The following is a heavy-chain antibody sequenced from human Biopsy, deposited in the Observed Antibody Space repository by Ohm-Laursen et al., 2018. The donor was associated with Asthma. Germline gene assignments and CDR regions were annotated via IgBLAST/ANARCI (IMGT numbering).Heavy chain of an antibody. V-gene: IGHV4-39*01. Sequence: PSDTLSLTCPVSADSISSNNFYWGWIRQPPGKGLEWIATISYTGSTYYNPSLKSRVTISADTSKNQFSLKLSSVTAADTAVYYCARHSGNYYAQLNYWGQGTLVTVSS. CDR1: ADSISSNNFY. D-gene: IGHD1-26*01. J-gene: IGHJ4*02. CDR3: ARHSGNYYAQLNY. CDR2: ISYTGST.